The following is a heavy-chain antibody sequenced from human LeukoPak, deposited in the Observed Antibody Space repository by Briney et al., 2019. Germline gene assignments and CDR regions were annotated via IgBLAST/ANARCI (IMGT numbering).Heavy chain of an antibody. CDR2: ISPSGGST. Sequence: ASVKVSCKAFGYTFTSNYMHWVRQAPGQGPEWMGVISPSGGSTTYAQKFQGRVTMTRDTSTSTVYMELSSLRSEDTAVYYCARGTTVTTYQYYYNMDVWGKGTTVTISS. V-gene: IGHV1-46*01. J-gene: IGHJ6*03. CDR1: GYTFTSNY. CDR3: ARGTTVTTYQYYYNMDV. D-gene: IGHD4-17*01.